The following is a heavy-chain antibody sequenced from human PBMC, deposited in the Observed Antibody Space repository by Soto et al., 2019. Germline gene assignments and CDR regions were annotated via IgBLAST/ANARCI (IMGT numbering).Heavy chain of an antibody. Sequence: KPSETLSLTCAVSGGSISSSNWWSWVRQPPGKGLEWIGEIYHSGSTNYNPSLKSRVTISVDKSKNQFSLKLSSVTAADTAVYYCAREDYSSGWCYYFDYWGQGTLVTVSS. D-gene: IGHD6-19*01. V-gene: IGHV4-4*02. CDR2: IYHSGST. CDR1: GGSISSSNW. CDR3: AREDYSSGWCYYFDY. J-gene: IGHJ4*02.